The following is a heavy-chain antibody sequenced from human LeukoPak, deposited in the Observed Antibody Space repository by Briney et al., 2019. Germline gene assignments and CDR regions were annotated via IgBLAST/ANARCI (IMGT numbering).Heavy chain of an antibody. CDR3: ARDLGYKDYVSAFDI. V-gene: IGHV3-20*04. CDR2: INWIGGST. J-gene: IGHJ3*02. Sequence: GGSLRLSCAASGFIFDDYGMTWVRQTPGKGLEWVSGINWIGGSTGYADSVKGRFTISRDNAKNSLYLHMNSLRAEDTALYFCARDLGYKDYVSAFDIWGQRTMVTVSS. D-gene: IGHD5-24*01. CDR1: GFIFDDYG.